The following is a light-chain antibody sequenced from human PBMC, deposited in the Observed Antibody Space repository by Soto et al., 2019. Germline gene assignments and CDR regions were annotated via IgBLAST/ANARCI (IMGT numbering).Light chain of an antibody. CDR2: DAS. V-gene: IGKV3-11*01. CDR3: QQRSKWPPTWT. CDR1: QSVSSY. Sequence: EIVLTQSPATLSLSPGERATLSCRASQSVSSYLAWYQQKPGQAPRLLIYDASNRATGIPARFSGSGSGTDFTLTNSSLEPEDFAVYYCQQRSKWPPTWTFGQGTKVEIK. J-gene: IGKJ1*01.